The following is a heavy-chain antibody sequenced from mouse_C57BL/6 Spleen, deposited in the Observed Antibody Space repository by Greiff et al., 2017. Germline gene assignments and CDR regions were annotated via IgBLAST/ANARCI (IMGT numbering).Heavy chain of an antibody. J-gene: IGHJ2*01. V-gene: IGHV1-69*01. Sequence: QVQLQQPGAELVMPGASVKLSCKASGYTFTSYWMHWVKQRPGKGLEWIGEIDPSDSYTKYNQMFKGKSTLTVDKSSITAYMQLSILTSEDSAVYYCARREIYRNFDYGGQGTTLTVSS. CDR2: IDPSDSYT. D-gene: IGHD2-14*01. CDR1: GYTFTSYW. CDR3: ARREIYRNFDY.